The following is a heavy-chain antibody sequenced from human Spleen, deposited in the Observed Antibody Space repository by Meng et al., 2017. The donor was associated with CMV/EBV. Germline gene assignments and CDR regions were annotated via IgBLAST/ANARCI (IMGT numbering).Heavy chain of an antibody. V-gene: IGHV1-69*10. J-gene: IGHJ4*02. CDR2: IIPILGIA. D-gene: IGHD2/OR15-2a*01. Sequence: SCKGSGGTFSSYAISWVRQAPGQGLEWMGGIIPILGIANYARKFQGRVTITADKSTSTAYMELSSLRSEDTAVYYCAREGTSMAYFDYWGQGTLVTVSS. CDR3: AREGTSMAYFDY. CDR1: GGTFSSYA.